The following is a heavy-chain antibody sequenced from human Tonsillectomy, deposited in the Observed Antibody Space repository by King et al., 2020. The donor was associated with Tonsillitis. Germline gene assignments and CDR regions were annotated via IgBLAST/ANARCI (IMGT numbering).Heavy chain of an antibody. CDR2: IDWDGDT. D-gene: IGHD2-2*01. CDR3: ARIVTGALAPGDIKNAFDI. CDR1: GFSLSTSGMC. V-gene: IGHV2-70*04. Sequence: QVTLKESGPALVKPRQTLTLTCTFSGFSLSTSGMCLSWIRQPPGKALEWLARIDWDGDTFYTASLKTRLTISKDTPKDQVVLTMTNMDPVDTATYYCARIVTGALAPGDIKNAFDIWGQGITVTVSS. J-gene: IGHJ3*02.